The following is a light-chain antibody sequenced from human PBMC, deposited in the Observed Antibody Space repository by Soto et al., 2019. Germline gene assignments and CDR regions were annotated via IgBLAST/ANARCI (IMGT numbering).Light chain of an antibody. CDR2: GAS. CDR3: QQYNNWPSWT. J-gene: IGKJ1*01. Sequence: EKVMTQSPATLSMSPGERATLSCRASQSVSSYLAWYQQKPGQAPRLLIYGASTRATGIPARFSGSGSGTEFTLTISSLHSEDFAVYYCQQYNNWPSWTFGQGTKV. CDR1: QSVSSY. V-gene: IGKV3-15*01.